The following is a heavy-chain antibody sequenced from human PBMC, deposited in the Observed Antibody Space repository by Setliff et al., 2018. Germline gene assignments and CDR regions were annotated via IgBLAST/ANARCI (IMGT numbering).Heavy chain of an antibody. CDR3: ARDAAYFDILTGTNYLDP. J-gene: IGHJ5*02. CDR2: MYGVST. D-gene: IGHD3-9*01. CDR1: GFSINVYS. Sequence: GGSLRLSCAASGFSINVYSMTWVRQAPGKGLECVSGMYGVSTYYLDSVKGRFTISRDNSKNTLYLQMNSLRTEDTGVYYCARDAAYFDILTGTNYLDPWGQGTLVTVSS. V-gene: IGHV3-23*01.